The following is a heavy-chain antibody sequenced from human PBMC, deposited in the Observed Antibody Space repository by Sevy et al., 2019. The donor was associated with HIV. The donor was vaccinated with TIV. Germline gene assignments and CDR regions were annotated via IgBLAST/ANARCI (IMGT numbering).Heavy chain of an antibody. CDR3: ARGPSLIVAGAAGYLDY. D-gene: IGHD2-21*01. Sequence: GGSLRLSCTASGFTFSNLGIHWVRQAPGKGLEWVTLMWYDGNNKYYADSVKGRFTISRDTSKNTVYLQMNNLRAEDTAVYYCARGPSLIVAGAAGYLDYWGQGTLVTVSS. CDR2: MWYDGNNK. CDR1: GFTFSNLG. V-gene: IGHV3-33*08. J-gene: IGHJ4*02.